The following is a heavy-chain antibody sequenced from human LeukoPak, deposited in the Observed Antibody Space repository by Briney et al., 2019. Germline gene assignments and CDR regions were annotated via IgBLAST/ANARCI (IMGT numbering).Heavy chain of an antibody. Sequence: GRSLRLSCAASGFTFSSYGMHWVRQAPGKGLEWVAVIWYDGSNKYHADSVKGRFTISRDNSKNTLYLQMNSLRAEDTAVYYCARELSGPDAFDIWGQGTMVTVSS. CDR2: IWYDGSNK. CDR3: ARELSGPDAFDI. J-gene: IGHJ3*02. CDR1: GFTFSSYG. D-gene: IGHD5-12*01. V-gene: IGHV3-33*01.